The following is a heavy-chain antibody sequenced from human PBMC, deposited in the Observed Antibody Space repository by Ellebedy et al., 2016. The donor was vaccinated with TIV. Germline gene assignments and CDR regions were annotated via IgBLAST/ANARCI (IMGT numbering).Heavy chain of an antibody. V-gene: IGHV3-23*01. Sequence: GESLKISCAASGFTFSSYAMNWVRQAPGKGLEWVAGIGVGGGSTYYADSVKGRFTISRDNANSSLFLEMNSLRAEDTAVYYCARGVGSGWYRHYYGMDVWGQGTTVTVSS. CDR1: GFTFSSYA. CDR2: IGVGGGST. D-gene: IGHD6-19*01. CDR3: ARGVGSGWYRHYYGMDV. J-gene: IGHJ6*02.